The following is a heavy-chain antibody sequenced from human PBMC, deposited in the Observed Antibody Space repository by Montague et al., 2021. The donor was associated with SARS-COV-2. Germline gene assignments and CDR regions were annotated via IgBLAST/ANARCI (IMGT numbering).Heavy chain of an antibody. CDR1: GTSFSGYY. CDR2: INHGGST. V-gene: IGHV4-34*01. D-gene: IGHD3-10*01. CDR3: ARLRDGVVPSPILGVGPYYYYYYMDV. Sequence: SETLSLTCAVHGTSFSGYYWNWIRQPPGKGLEWLGEINHGGSTKYSPSLKSRLTTSADTSKNQFALKLTSVAAADTAVNYCARLRDGVVPSPILGVGPYYYYYYMDVWGRGTTVTVSS. J-gene: IGHJ6*03.